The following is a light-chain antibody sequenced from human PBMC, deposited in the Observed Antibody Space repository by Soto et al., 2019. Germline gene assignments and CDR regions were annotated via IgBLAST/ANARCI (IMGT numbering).Light chain of an antibody. Sequence: QSALTQPASVSGSPGQSITISCTGTSSDVGGYSYVSWYQQHPGKAPKLMIYEVSNRPSGVSNRFSGSKSGNTASLTISGLQAEDEADYSCSSFSSSSTLVVFGGGTTLTVI. CDR1: SSDVGGYSY. CDR2: EVS. CDR3: SSFSSSSTLVV. V-gene: IGLV2-14*01. J-gene: IGLJ2*01.